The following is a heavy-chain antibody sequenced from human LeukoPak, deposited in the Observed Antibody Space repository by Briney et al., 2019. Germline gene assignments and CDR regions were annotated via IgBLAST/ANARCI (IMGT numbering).Heavy chain of an antibody. V-gene: IGHV1-18*01. Sequence: GASVKVSCKASGYTFTSYGISWVRQAPGQGLERMGWISAYNGNTNYAQKLQGRVTMTTDTSTSTAYMELRSLRSDDTAVYYCARDLYSSGWYFLEGGWGQGTLVTVSS. J-gene: IGHJ4*02. D-gene: IGHD6-19*01. CDR3: ARDLYSSGWYFLEGG. CDR2: ISAYNGNT. CDR1: GYTFTSYG.